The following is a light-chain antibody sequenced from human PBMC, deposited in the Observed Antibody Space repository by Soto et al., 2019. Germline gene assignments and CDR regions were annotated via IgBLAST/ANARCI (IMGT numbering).Light chain of an antibody. J-gene: IGKJ2*01. CDR3: QQYSRYPYA. CDR1: QSLDTW. Sequence: DIQVTQSPATLSAYVGDRVTITCRASQSLDTWLAWYQHKQGKGPKLLVYEASTSQNGVPSRFSGSGSGTEFTLTISSLQPDDVATYYCQQYSRYPYAFGQGTKLEIK. CDR2: EAS. V-gene: IGKV1-5*03.